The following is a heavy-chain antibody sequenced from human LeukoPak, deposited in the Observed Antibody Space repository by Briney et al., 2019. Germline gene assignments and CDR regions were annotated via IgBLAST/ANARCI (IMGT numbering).Heavy chain of an antibody. D-gene: IGHD1-26*01. J-gene: IGHJ4*02. CDR2: ISSDGSNG. CDR3: AREVGKRDFDY. V-gene: IGHV3-30*04. CDR1: GFTFNFYA. Sequence: GGSLRLSCAASGFTFNFYAIHWVRQAPGKGLEWVAVISSDGSNGYNADSVKGRFTISRDNSKNTLYLQMNSLRVEDTAVYYCAREVGKRDFDYWGQGTLVTVSS.